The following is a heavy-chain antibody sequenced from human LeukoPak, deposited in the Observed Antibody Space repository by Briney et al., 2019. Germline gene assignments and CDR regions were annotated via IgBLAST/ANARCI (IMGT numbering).Heavy chain of an antibody. V-gene: IGHV4-59*12. CDR2: IYYSGST. D-gene: IGHD5-18*01. CDR1: GGSISSYC. J-gene: IGHJ4*02. Sequence: SETLSLTCTVSGGSISSYCWSWIRQPPGKGLEWIGYIYYSGSTNYNPSLKSRVTISVDTSKNQFSLKLSSVTAADTAVYYCARSPPRGYSYGSDYWGQGTLVTVSS. CDR3: ARSPPRGYSYGSDY.